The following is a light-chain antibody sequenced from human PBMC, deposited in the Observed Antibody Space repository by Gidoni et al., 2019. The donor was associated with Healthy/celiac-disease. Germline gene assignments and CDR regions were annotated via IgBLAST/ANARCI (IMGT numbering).Light chain of an antibody. V-gene: IGKV1-5*03. Sequence: PYLLIYKASSLESGVPSRFSGSGSGTEFTLTISSLQPDDFATYYCQQLWTFGQGTKVEIK. CDR2: KAS. J-gene: IGKJ1*01. CDR3: QQLWT.